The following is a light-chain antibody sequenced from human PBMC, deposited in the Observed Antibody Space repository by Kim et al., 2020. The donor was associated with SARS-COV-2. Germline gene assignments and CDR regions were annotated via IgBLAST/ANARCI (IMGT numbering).Light chain of an antibody. Sequence: QSVLTQPPSASGTPGQRVTISCSGSSSNIGDNPVNWFQQLPGTAPNLLIYTNNQRPSAVPDRFSGSKSGTSAALAISGVQSEDEDDYFCAAWCVSLNGLVFGAGTKVTVL. V-gene: IGLV1-44*01. CDR2: TNN. CDR3: AAWCVSLNGLV. J-gene: IGLJ1*01. CDR1: SSNIGDNP.